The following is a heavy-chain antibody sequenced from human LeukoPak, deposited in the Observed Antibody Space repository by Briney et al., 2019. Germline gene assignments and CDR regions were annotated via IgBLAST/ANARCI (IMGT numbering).Heavy chain of an antibody. CDR2: MNPNSGNT. J-gene: IGHJ3*02. D-gene: IGHD6-19*01. CDR3: ARYSGWNDAFDI. CDR1: GYTFTSYD. Sequence: ASVKVSCKASGYTFTSYDINWVRQATGQGLGWMGWMNPNSGNTGYAQKFQGRVTMTRNTSISTAYMELSSLRSEDTAVYYCARYSGWNDAFDIWGQGTMVTVSS. V-gene: IGHV1-8*01.